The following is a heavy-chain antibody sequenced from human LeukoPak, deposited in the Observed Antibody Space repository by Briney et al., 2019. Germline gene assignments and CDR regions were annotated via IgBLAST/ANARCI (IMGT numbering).Heavy chain of an antibody. D-gene: IGHD3-22*01. J-gene: IGHJ4*02. CDR1: GYSFSSYW. Sequence: RGESLKISCKGSGYSFSSYWIGWVRQMPGKGLEWMGVIHPGDSDTRYSPSFQGQVTISADKSISTAYLPWSSLKASDTAIYYCARGQAYYYDSSGYPDYWGQGTLVTVSS. V-gene: IGHV5-51*01. CDR2: IHPGDSDT. CDR3: ARGQAYYYDSSGYPDY.